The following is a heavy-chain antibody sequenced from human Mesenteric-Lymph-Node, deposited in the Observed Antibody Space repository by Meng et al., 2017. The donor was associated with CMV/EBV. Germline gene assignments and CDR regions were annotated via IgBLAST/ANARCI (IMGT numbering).Heavy chain of an antibody. CDR2: ISSSGSTI. D-gene: IGHD2-2*01. CDR1: GFTFSDYY. V-gene: IGHV3-11*01. J-gene: IGHJ6*02. CDR3: ARGRERCSSTSCYPPRGMDV. Sequence: GESLKISCAASGFTFSDYYMSWIRQAPGKGLEWVSYISSSGSTIYYADSVKGRFTISRDNAKNSLYLQMNSLRAEDTAVYYRARGRERCSSTSCYPPRGMDVWGQGTTVTVFS.